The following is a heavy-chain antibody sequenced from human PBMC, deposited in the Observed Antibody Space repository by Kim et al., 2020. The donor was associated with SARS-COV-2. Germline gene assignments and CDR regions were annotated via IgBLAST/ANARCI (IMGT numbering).Heavy chain of an antibody. D-gene: IGHD1-26*01. J-gene: IGHJ4*02. V-gene: IGHV3-30*18. CDR2: ISYDGSNK. CDR1: GFTFSSYG. Sequence: GGSLRLSCAASGFTFSSYGMHWVRQAPGKGLEWVAVISYDGSNKYYADSVKGRFTISRDNSKNTLYLQMNSLRAEDTAVYYCAKDAPWYSGSYLDYWGQGTLVTVSS. CDR3: AKDAPWYSGSYLDY.